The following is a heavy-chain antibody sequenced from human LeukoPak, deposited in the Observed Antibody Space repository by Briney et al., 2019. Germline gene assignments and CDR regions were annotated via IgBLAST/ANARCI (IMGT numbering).Heavy chain of an antibody. V-gene: IGHV3-30*18. J-gene: IGHJ4*02. CDR3: AKDEIGAVAGLLDY. CDR1: GFTFSSYG. Sequence: PGGSLRLSCAASGFTFSSYGMYWVRQAPGKGLGWVAVISFDGSNKYYADSVRGRFTVSRDNSKDTLYLQMNSLRAEDTAVYYCAKDEIGAVAGLLDYWGQGILVTVSS. D-gene: IGHD6-19*01. CDR2: ISFDGSNK.